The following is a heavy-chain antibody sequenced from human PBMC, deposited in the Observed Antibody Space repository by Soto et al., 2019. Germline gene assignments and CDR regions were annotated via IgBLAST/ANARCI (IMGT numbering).Heavy chain of an antibody. CDR2: SSAYNGNT. CDR1: GYTFTNFG. Sequence: QVQLVQSGAEVKKPGASVKVSYKASGYTFTNFGITWARQAPGQGIEWMGWSSAYNGNTNYAQNFQGRVTMATDTSTRTAYMELRSLRSDDTAVYYCARGGTPIDCWGQGTLVTVSS. J-gene: IGHJ4*02. CDR3: ARGGTPIDC. D-gene: IGHD3-16*01. V-gene: IGHV1-18*01.